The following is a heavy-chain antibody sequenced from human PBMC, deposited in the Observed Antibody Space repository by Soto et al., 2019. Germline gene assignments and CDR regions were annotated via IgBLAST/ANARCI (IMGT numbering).Heavy chain of an antibody. CDR2: IIPIFGTA. V-gene: IGHV1-69*13. J-gene: IGHJ6*02. Sequence: GASVKVSCKASGGTFSSYAISWVRQAPRQGLEWMGGIIPIFGTANYAQKFQGRVTITADESTSTAYMELSSLRSEDTAVYYCAREAVAGRRAYGMDVWGQGTTVTVSS. CDR3: AREAVAGRRAYGMDV. D-gene: IGHD6-19*01. CDR1: GGTFSSYA.